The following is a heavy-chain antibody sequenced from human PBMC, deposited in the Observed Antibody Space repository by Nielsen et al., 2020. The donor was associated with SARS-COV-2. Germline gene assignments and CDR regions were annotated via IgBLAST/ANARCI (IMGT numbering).Heavy chain of an antibody. V-gene: IGHV3-30*04. CDR3: VKDLWIAARAFDY. CDR2: MSYDGSNK. Sequence: GESLKISCAASGFTFSTYAMHWVRQAPGKGLEWVAVMSYDGSNKHYGDSVKGRFTISRDNSNNRLYLQMNRLRAEDTAVYYCVKDLWIAARAFDYWGQGTLVTAPQ. D-gene: IGHD6-6*01. CDR1: GFTFSTYA. J-gene: IGHJ4*02.